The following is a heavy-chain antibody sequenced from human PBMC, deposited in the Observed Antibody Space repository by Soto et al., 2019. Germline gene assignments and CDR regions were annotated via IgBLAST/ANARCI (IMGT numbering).Heavy chain of an antibody. D-gene: IGHD2-2*01. V-gene: IGHV1-69*12. J-gene: IGHJ5*02. CDR1: GGTFSSYA. Sequence: QVQLVQSGAEVKKPGSSVKVSCKASGGTFSSYAISWVRQAPGQGLEWMGGIIPIFGTANYAQKFQGRVTITADESTSTAYRELSSLRSEDTAVYYCARQDIVLVPAATGGWFDPWGQGTLVTVSS. CDR3: ARQDIVLVPAATGGWFDP. CDR2: IIPIFGTA.